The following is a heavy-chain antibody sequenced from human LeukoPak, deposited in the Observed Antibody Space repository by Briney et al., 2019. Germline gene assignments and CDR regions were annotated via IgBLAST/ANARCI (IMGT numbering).Heavy chain of an antibody. CDR3: ARGPPYYDFWSGYYNPTTYYFDY. CDR2: INHSGST. V-gene: IGHV4-34*01. Sequence: KPSETLSLTCAVYGGSFSGCYWSWIRQPPGKGLEWIGEINHSGSTNYNPSLKSRVTISVDTSKNQFSLKLSSVTAADTAVYYCARGPPYYDFWSGYYNPTTYYFDYWGQGTLVTVSS. D-gene: IGHD3-3*01. J-gene: IGHJ4*02. CDR1: GGSFSGCY.